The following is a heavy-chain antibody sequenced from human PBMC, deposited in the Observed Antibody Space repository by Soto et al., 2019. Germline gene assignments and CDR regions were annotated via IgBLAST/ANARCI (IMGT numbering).Heavy chain of an antibody. CDR1: SGSISSSNW. CDR3: ARGYSYGSTNPYYYYYYMDV. Sequence: PSETLSLTCAVSSGSISSSNWWSWVRQPPGKGLEWIGEIYHSGSTNYNPSLKSRVTISVDKSKNQFSLKLSSVTAADTAVYYCARGYSYGSTNPYYYYYYMDVWGKGTTVTVSS. V-gene: IGHV4-4*02. D-gene: IGHD5-18*01. CDR2: IYHSGST. J-gene: IGHJ6*03.